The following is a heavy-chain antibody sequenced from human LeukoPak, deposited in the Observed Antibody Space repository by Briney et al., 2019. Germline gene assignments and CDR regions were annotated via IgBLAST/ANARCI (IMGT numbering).Heavy chain of an antibody. CDR2: INPNSGGT. J-gene: IGHJ4*02. V-gene: IGHV1-2*02. CDR1: GYTFTGYY. CDR3: ARDELGYCSSTSCFRNGY. Sequence: EASVKVSCKASGYTFTGYYMHWVRQAPGQGLEWMGWINPNSGGTNYAQKFQGRVTMTRDTSISTAYMELSRLRSDDTAVYYCARDELGYCSSTSCFRNGYWGQGALVTVSS. D-gene: IGHD2-2*01.